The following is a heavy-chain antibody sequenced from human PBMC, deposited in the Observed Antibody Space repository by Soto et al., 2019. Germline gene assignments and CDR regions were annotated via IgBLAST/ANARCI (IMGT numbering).Heavy chain of an antibody. CDR1: GFTFDDYA. Sequence: EVQLVESGGGLVQPGRSLRLACAASGFTFDDYAMHWVRQGPGKGLEWVSGISWTGGSIGYADSVKGRFSISKDNANNSLYLQMNSLRAEDTALYYCAKGYGVTTYYFDQWGQGTLVTVSS. V-gene: IGHV3-9*01. D-gene: IGHD4-17*01. CDR3: AKGYGVTTYYFDQ. J-gene: IGHJ4*02. CDR2: ISWTGGSI.